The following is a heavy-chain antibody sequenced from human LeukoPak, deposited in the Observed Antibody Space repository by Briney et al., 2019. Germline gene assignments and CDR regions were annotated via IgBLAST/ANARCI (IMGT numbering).Heavy chain of an antibody. Sequence: SETLSLACIVSGGSIRSGGYYWSWIRQHPGKGLEGIVYIYYSGNAYYNPSLTSRVTISVDTSKNQFSLKLSSVTAADTAVYYCARAGYDSSGYSTYYFDYWGQGTLVTVSS. CDR2: IYYSGNA. CDR1: GGSIRSGGYY. D-gene: IGHD3-22*01. J-gene: IGHJ4*02. CDR3: ARAGYDSSGYSTYYFDY. V-gene: IGHV4-31*03.